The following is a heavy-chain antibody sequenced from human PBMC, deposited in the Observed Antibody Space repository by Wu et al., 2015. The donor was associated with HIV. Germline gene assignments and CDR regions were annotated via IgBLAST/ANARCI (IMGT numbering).Heavy chain of an antibody. CDR3: ARSGTYYDNTLDY. CDR2: LIPIFGTS. J-gene: IGHJ4*02. CDR1: GGTLSDFA. D-gene: IGHD1-26*01. Sequence: QVQLVQSGANMRQPGSSVKVSCKASGGTLSDFAIVWVRQAPGQGLEWMAGLIPIFGTSNYAQKYQGRLVITTDESTNTAYMELGSLRSEDTAVYYCARSGTYYDNTLDYWGQGTLVTVSS. V-gene: IGHV1-69*05.